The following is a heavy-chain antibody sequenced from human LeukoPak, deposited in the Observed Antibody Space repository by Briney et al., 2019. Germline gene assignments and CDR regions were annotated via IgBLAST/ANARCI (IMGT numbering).Heavy chain of an antibody. Sequence: SETLSLTCSVSGYSISTSNYWSWIRQPPGKGLEWIGKINHSGSTNYNPSLKSRVTISVDTSKNQFSLKLSSVTAADTAVYYCARGPGLTVTTLPFDYWGQGTLVTVSS. D-gene: IGHD4-17*01. V-gene: IGHV4-38-2*02. CDR1: GYSISTSNY. CDR2: INHSGST. CDR3: ARGPGLTVTTLPFDY. J-gene: IGHJ4*02.